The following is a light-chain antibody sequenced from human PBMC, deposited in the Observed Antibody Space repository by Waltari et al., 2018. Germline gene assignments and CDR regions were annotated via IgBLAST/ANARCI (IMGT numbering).Light chain of an antibody. Sequence: QSALTQPASVSGSAGQSITISCTGTSSDIGGYNYASWFQQHPGKAPKLIIYDVSARPSGVSYRFSGSKSGNTASLTISGLQAEDEADYYCISYTSDTTFVFGAGTKVTVL. CDR2: DVS. V-gene: IGLV2-14*01. J-gene: IGLJ1*01. CDR3: ISYTSDTTFV. CDR1: SSDIGGYNY.